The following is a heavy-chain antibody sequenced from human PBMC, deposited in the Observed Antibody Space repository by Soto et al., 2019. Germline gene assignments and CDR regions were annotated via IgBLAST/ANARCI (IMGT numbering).Heavy chain of an antibody. CDR3: ARDAGSEIRGYSYGPLYYYYYGMDV. CDR2: INPNSGGT. J-gene: IGHJ6*02. Sequence: ASVKVSCKASGYTFTGYYMHWVRQAPGQGLEWMGWINPNSGGTNYAQKLQGWVTMTRDTSISTAYMELSRLRSDDTAVYYCARDAGSEIRGYSYGPLYYYYYGMDVWGQG. V-gene: IGHV1-2*04. CDR1: GYTFTGYY. D-gene: IGHD5-18*01.